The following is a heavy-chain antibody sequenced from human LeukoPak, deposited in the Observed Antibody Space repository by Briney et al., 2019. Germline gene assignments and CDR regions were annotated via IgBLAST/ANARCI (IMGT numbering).Heavy chain of an antibody. Sequence: SETLSLTCTVSGGSISSYYWSWIRQPPGKGLEWIGYIYYSGSTNYNPSLKSRVTISVDTSKNQFSLKLSSVTAADTAVYYCARGGERASSSWYYFDYWGQGTLVTVSS. CDR1: GGSISSYY. V-gene: IGHV4-59*08. D-gene: IGHD6-13*01. J-gene: IGHJ4*02. CDR2: IYYSGST. CDR3: ARGGERASSSWYYFDY.